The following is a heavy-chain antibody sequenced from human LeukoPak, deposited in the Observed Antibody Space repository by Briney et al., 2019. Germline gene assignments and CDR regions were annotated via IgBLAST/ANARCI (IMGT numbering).Heavy chain of an antibody. CDR1: GGSISSYY. Sequence: SETLSLTCTVSGGSISSYYWSWIRQPAGKGLELIGRVYTSGSTTYNPSLKSRVTMSVDTSKNQFSLNLRSVTAADTAVYYCASSIFGVVPPAYWGQGTLVTVSS. D-gene: IGHD3-3*01. CDR2: VYTSGST. CDR3: ASSIFGVVPPAY. J-gene: IGHJ4*02. V-gene: IGHV4-4*07.